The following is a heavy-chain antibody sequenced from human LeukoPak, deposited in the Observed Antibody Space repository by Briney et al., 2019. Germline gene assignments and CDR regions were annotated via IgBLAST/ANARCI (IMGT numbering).Heavy chain of an antibody. CDR1: GYTFTGYH. Sequence: RASVKVSCKTSGYTFTGYHMHWVRQAPGQGLEWMGWINPYSGGTNFAQKFQGRVTMTRDTSITTAYMELSRLRSDDTAVYYCARVVYCGGDCYSKYFYGMVVWGQGTTVTVSS. CDR3: ARVVYCGGDCYSKYFYGMVV. D-gene: IGHD2-21*02. J-gene: IGHJ6*02. CDR2: INPYSGGT. V-gene: IGHV1-2*02.